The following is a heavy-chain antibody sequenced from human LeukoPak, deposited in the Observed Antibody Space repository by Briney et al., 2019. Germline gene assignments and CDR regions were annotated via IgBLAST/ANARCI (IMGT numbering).Heavy chain of an antibody. CDR3: ARAYSGYDFFDY. V-gene: IGHV1-69*01. CDR1: GGTFSRYA. CDR2: IIPIFGTA. J-gene: IGHJ4*02. D-gene: IGHD5-12*01. Sequence: SLKVSCKASGGTFSRYAISWVRQAPGQGLEWMGGIIPIFGTANYAQKFQGRVTITADESTSTAYMEVSSLRSEDTAVYYCARAYSGYDFFDYWRQGILVTVSS.